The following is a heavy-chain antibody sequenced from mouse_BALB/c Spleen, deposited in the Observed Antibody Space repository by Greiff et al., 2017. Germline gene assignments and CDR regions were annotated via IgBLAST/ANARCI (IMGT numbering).Heavy chain of an antibody. V-gene: IGHV1-9*01. CDR2: ILPGSGST. Sequence: VQLQQSGAELMKPGASVKISCKATGYTFSSYWIEWVKQRPGHGLEWIGEILPGSGSTNYNEKFKGKATFTADTSSNTAYMQLSSLTSEDSAVYYCARSSSYDYYAMDYWGQGTSVTVSS. CDR1: GYTFSSYW. J-gene: IGHJ4*01. D-gene: IGHD1-1*01. CDR3: ARSSSYDYYAMDY.